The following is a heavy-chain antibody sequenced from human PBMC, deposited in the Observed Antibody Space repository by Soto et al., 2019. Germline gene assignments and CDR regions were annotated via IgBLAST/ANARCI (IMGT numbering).Heavy chain of an antibody. V-gene: IGHV4-34*01. J-gene: IGHJ6*02. Sequence: SETLSLTCAVYGGSFSGYYWSWIRQPPGKGLEWIGEINHSGSTNYNPSLKSRVTISVDTSKNQFSLKLSSVTAADTAVYYCAISGDYDNYYYYGMDVWGQGTTVTVS. CDR2: INHSGST. CDR1: GGSFSGYY. CDR3: AISGDYDNYYYYGMDV. D-gene: IGHD4-17*01.